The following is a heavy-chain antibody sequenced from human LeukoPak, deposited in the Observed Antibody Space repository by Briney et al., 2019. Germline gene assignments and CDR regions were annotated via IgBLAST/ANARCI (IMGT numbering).Heavy chain of an antibody. J-gene: IGHJ4*02. D-gene: IGHD1-26*01. V-gene: IGHV1-69*05. Sequence: SVKVSCKASGGTFSSYAISWVRQAPGQGLEWMGVIIPIFGTANYAQKFQGRVTITTDESTSTAYMELSSLRSEDTAVYYCAREGSPGFYYFDYWGQGTLVTVSS. CDR2: IIPIFGTA. CDR3: AREGSPGFYYFDY. CDR1: GGTFSSYA.